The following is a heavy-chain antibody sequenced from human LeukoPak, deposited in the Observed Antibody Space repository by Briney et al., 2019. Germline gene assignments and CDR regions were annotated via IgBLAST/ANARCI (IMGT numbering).Heavy chain of an antibody. D-gene: IGHD6-13*01. Sequence: PSGTLSLTCAVSGGSISSNNWWSWVRQPPGKGLEWIGEIYHSGTTNYNPSLKSRGTISVDKSTNQFSLRLTSVTAADTAMYFCARDIGSSTPSGFWGKGIMVTVSS. V-gene: IGHV4-4*02. CDR3: ARDIGSSTPSGF. J-gene: IGHJ6*04. CDR2: IYHSGTT. CDR1: GGSISSNNW.